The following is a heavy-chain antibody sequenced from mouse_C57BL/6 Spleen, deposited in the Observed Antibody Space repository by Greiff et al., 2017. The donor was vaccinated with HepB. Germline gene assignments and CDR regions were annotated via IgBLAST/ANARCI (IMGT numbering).Heavy chain of an antibody. CDR2: INPNNGGT. D-gene: IGHD3-2*01. Sequence: VQLQQSGPELVKPGASVKIPCKASGYTFTDYNMDWVKQSHGKSLEWIGDINPNNGGTIYNQKFKGKATLTVDKSSSTAYMELRSLTSEDTAVYYCARSETELGSEEVRQPTHPWFAYWGQGTLVTVSA. CDR1: GYTFTDYN. CDR3: ARSETELGSEEVRQPTHPWFAY. V-gene: IGHV1-18*01. J-gene: IGHJ3*01.